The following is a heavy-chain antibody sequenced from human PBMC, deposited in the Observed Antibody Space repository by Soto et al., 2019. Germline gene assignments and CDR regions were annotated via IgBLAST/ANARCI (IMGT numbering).Heavy chain of an antibody. V-gene: IGHV4-4*02. CDR2: VYHTGDT. Sequence: QVQLQESGPRLVKPSGSLSLTCGVSGGTVASSHWWSWVRQSPSRGLEWIGNVYHTGDTNFNPSLQSRVTVSVDKSNNQFSLGLTSLTAADTAVYFCAREIVTARGNNYCDPWGPGTLVTVSS. J-gene: IGHJ5*02. CDR1: GGTVASSHW. D-gene: IGHD2-21*02. CDR3: AREIVTARGNNYCDP.